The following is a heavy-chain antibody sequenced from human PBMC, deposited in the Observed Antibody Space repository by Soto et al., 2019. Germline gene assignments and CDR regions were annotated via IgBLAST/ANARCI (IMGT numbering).Heavy chain of an antibody. CDR3: ARYCSGGSCRFHDAFDI. J-gene: IGHJ3*02. CDR2: ISSSSSYI. Sequence: LRLSCAASGFTFSSYSMNWVRQAPGKGLEWVSSISSSSSYIYYADSVKGRFTISRDNAKNSLYLQMNSLRAEDTAVYYCARYCSGGSCRFHDAFDIWGQGTMVTVSS. CDR1: GFTFSSYS. V-gene: IGHV3-21*01. D-gene: IGHD2-15*01.